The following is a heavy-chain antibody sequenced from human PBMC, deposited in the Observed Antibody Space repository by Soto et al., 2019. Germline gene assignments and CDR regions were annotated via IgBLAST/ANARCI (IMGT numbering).Heavy chain of an antibody. J-gene: IGHJ4*02. D-gene: IGHD5-18*01. CDR3: ARERGGYSYGDY. CDR1: GYTFISYG. V-gene: IGHV1-18*01. Sequence: QVQLVQSGAEVKKPGASVKVSCMPSGYTFISYGITWVRQAPGQGLEWMGWVNIYEGTTNYAQKFQGRVTMTTDTSTSTVYLELRSLRSDDTAIYYCARERGGYSYGDYWGQGTLVTVSS. CDR2: VNIYEGTT.